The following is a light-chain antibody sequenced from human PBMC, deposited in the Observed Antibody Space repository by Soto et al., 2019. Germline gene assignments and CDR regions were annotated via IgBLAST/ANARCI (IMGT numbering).Light chain of an antibody. CDR3: QHYTNWPLT. V-gene: IGKV3-15*01. CDR2: DAS. CDR1: HDVSSR. J-gene: IGKJ4*01. Sequence: EIVMTQSPVTLSVSPGERATLSCRASHDVSSRLAGYQQKPGQAPRLLIYDASTRATGLPARFSGSGSGTEFTLTISSLQSEDFAVYYCQHYTNWPLTFGGGTKVEIK.